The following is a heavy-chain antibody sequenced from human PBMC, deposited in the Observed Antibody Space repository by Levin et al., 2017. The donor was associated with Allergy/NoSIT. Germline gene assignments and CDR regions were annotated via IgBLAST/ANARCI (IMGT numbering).Heavy chain of an antibody. CDR2: IKSKTDGGTT. D-gene: IGHD6-19*01. Sequence: GGSLRLSCAASGFTFSNAWMSWVRQAPGKGLEWVGRIKSKTDGGTTDYAAPVKGRFTISRDDSKNTLYLQMNSLKTEDTAVYYCTTDPPPVWWLVREDYWGQGTLVTVSS. J-gene: IGHJ4*02. V-gene: IGHV3-15*01. CDR3: TTDPPPVWWLVREDY. CDR1: GFTFSNAW.